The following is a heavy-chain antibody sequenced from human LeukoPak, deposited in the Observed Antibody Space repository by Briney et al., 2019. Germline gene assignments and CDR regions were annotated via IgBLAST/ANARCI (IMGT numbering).Heavy chain of an antibody. CDR1: GFTFSSYT. J-gene: IGHJ6*02. Sequence: GGSLRLSCAASGFTFSSYTIHWVRQAPGKGLEWVSGISWNSGTIAYADSVKGRFTISRDNAKNSLSLQMSSLRAEDTAFYYCAKGTTVYFYYSGMDVWGQGTTVIVSS. V-gene: IGHV3-9*01. CDR2: ISWNSGTI. D-gene: IGHD4-17*01. CDR3: AKGTTVYFYYSGMDV.